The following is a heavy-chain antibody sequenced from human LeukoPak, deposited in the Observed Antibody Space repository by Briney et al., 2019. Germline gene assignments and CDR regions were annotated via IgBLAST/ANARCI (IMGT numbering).Heavy chain of an antibody. Sequence: PGGSLRLSCAASGFTVNNNYMSWVRQAPGKGLEWVSVIYSSGSTYYADSVKGRFTISRDISKNSLYLQMTSPRAEDTAVYYCARDVGYYASSANWGQGTLVTVSS. V-gene: IGHV3-53*01. CDR2: IYSSGST. CDR1: GFTVNNNY. CDR3: ARDVGYYASSAN. D-gene: IGHD3-22*01. J-gene: IGHJ4*02.